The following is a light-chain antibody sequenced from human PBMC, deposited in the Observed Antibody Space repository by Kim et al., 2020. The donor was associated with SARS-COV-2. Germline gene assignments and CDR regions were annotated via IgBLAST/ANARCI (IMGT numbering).Light chain of an antibody. V-gene: IGLV2-8*01. CDR2: EVS. CDR1: SSDGGGYNY. J-gene: IGLJ2*01. CDR3: SSYAGSNNVV. Sequence: GQSVTIPGTGTSSDGGGYNYVSWYQQHPGKAPKLMIYEVSKRPSGVPDRFYGSKSGNTASLTVSGLQAEDEADYYCSSYAGSNNVVFGGGTQLTVL.